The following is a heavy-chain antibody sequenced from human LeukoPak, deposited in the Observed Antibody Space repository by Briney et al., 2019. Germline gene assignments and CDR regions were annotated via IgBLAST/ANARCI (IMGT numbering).Heavy chain of an antibody. Sequence: PGGSLRLSCAASGFTFSSYAMHWVRQAPGKGLEWMGGFDPEDGETIYAQKFQGRVTMTEDTSTDTAYMELSSLRSEDTAEYYCATGVSVWELLDYWGQGTLVTVSS. J-gene: IGHJ4*02. V-gene: IGHV1-24*01. D-gene: IGHD1-26*01. CDR3: ATGVSVWELLDY. CDR2: FDPEDGET. CDR1: GFTFSSYA.